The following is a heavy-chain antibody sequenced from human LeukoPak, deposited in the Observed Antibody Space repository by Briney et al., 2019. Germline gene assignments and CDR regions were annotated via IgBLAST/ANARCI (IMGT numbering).Heavy chain of an antibody. V-gene: IGHV4-59*01. CDR3: ARVVSTYYDYVWGSYRGFYFDY. J-gene: IGHJ4*02. CDR1: GGSISSYY. CDR2: IYYSGST. Sequence: SETLSLTCTVSGGSISSYYWSWIRQPPGKGLEWIGYIYYSGSTNYSPSLKSRVTISVDTSKNQFSLKLSSVTAADTAVYYCARVVSTYYDYVWGSYRGFYFDYWGQGTLVIVSS. D-gene: IGHD3-16*02.